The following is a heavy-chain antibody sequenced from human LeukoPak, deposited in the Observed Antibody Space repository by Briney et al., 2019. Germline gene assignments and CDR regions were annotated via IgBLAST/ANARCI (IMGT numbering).Heavy chain of an antibody. J-gene: IGHJ6*02. Sequence: ASVKVSCKASGGTFSSYAISWVRQAPGQGLEWMGRIIPILGIANYAQKFQGRVTITADKSTSTAYMELSSLRSEDTAVYYCARGIEMATIYYYGMDVWGQGTTATVSS. CDR2: IIPILGIA. CDR3: ARGIEMATIYYYGMDV. V-gene: IGHV1-69*04. D-gene: IGHD5-24*01. CDR1: GGTFSSYA.